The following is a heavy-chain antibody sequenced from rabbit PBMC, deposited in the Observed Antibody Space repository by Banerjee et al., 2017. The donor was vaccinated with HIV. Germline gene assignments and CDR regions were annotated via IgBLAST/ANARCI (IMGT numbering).Heavy chain of an antibody. D-gene: IGHD1-1*01. CDR3: ARDLPDIIGWNFGF. V-gene: IGHV1S45*01. CDR1: GFSFSDRDV. CDR2: INTITGKT. Sequence: QEQLEESGGGLVKPEGSLTLTCKASGFSFSDRDVMCWVRQAPGKGLEWIGCINTITGKTVHATWAKGRFTISRASSTTVFLQMTSLTAADTATYFCARDLPDIIGWNFGFWGQGTLVTVS. J-gene: IGHJ3*01.